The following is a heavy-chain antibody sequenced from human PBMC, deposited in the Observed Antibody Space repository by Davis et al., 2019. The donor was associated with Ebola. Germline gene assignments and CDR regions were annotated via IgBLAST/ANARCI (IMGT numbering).Heavy chain of an antibody. CDR2: ISYDGSNK. Sequence: GGSLRLSCAASGFTFSSYAMHWVRQAPGKGLEWVAVISYDGSNKYYADSVKGRFTISRDNTKNTLYLQMNSLRAEDTAVYYCARGDYDSSGYSQFDPWGQGTLVTVSS. V-gene: IGHV3-30-3*01. J-gene: IGHJ5*02. CDR1: GFTFSSYA. D-gene: IGHD3-22*01. CDR3: ARGDYDSSGYSQFDP.